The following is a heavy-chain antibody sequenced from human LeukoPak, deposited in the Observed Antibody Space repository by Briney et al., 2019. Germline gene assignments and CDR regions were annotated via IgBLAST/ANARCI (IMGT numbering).Heavy chain of an antibody. D-gene: IGHD1-26*01. Sequence: PGRSLRLSCAASGFTFNSYAFHWVRQVPGKGLEWVAVISYDGSKKYYADSVKGRLTISRDNSKNTLYLQMNSLRAEDTAVYYCARDLTGSYTFDLWGQGTLVTVSS. V-gene: IGHV3-30-3*01. J-gene: IGHJ4*02. CDR3: ARDLTGSYTFDL. CDR2: ISYDGSKK. CDR1: GFTFNSYA.